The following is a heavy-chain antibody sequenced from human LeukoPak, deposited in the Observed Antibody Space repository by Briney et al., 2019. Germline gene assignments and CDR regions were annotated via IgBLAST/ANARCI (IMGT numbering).Heavy chain of an antibody. J-gene: IGHJ4*02. CDR2: ISWNSGSM. D-gene: IGHD2-2*01. V-gene: IGHV3-9*01. Sequence: PGTSLRLSCAASGFIFDDYAVHWVRQAPGKGLEWVSGISWNSGSMEYADSVKGRFTISRDNSKNTLSLQMNSLRAEDTAVYYCARDFLSDENQLRLAAPFDYWGQGTLVTVSS. CDR1: GFIFDDYA. CDR3: ARDFLSDENQLRLAAPFDY.